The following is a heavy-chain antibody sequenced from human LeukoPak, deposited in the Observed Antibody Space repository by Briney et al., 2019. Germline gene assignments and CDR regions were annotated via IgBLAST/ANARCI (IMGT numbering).Heavy chain of an antibody. CDR3: ARARSDFWSGTYYYYYGMDV. V-gene: IGHV4-31*11. CDR1: GGSFSGYY. CDR2: IYYSGST. J-gene: IGHJ6*02. Sequence: PSETLSLTCAVYGGSFSGYYWSWIRQHPGKGLEWIGYIYYSGSTYYNPSLKSRVTISVDTSKNQFSLKLSSVTAADTAVYYCARARSDFWSGTYYYYYGMDVWGQGTTVTVSS. D-gene: IGHD3-3*01.